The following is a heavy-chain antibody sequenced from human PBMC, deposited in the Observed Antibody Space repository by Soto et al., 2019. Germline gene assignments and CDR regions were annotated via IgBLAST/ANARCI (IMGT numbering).Heavy chain of an antibody. V-gene: IGHV3-21*01. CDR2: ISSSSSYI. D-gene: IGHD6-19*01. Sequence: EVQLVESGGGLVKPGGSLRLSCAASGFTFSSYSMNWVRQAPGKGLEWVSSISSSSSYIYYADSVKGRFTISRDNAKNSLYLQMNSLGAEDTAVYSCARVGSSGWYDYWGQGTLVTVSS. CDR1: GFTFSSYS. CDR3: ARVGSSGWYDY. J-gene: IGHJ4*02.